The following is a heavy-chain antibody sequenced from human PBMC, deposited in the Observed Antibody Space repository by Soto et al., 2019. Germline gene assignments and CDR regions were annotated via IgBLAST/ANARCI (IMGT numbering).Heavy chain of an antibody. CDR2: ISSSSSYI. CDR1: GFTFSSYS. D-gene: IGHD3-22*01. J-gene: IGHJ4*02. CDR3: ARGPYYYDSSGDPYDY. Sequence: GGSLRLSCAASGFTFSSYSMNWVRQAPGKGLEWVSSISSSSSYIYYADSVKGRFTISRDNAKNSLYLQMNSLRAEDTDVYYCARGPYYYDSSGDPYDYWGQGTLVTVSS. V-gene: IGHV3-21*01.